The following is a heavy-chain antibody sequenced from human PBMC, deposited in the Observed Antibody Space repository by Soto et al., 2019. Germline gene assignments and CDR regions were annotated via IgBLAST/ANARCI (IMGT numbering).Heavy chain of an antibody. CDR2: ISNDGSNK. CDR3: ARDYYDRSGTSDY. Sequence: QVQLVESGGGVVQPGRSLRLSCAASGFTFSSYAMHWVRQAPGKGLEWVAVISNDGSNKYYADSVKGRFTISRDTSKNTLYLPMNSLRAEDTAVYYCARDYYDRSGTSDYWGQGTLVTVSS. CDR1: GFTFSSYA. V-gene: IGHV3-30-3*01. D-gene: IGHD3-22*01. J-gene: IGHJ4*02.